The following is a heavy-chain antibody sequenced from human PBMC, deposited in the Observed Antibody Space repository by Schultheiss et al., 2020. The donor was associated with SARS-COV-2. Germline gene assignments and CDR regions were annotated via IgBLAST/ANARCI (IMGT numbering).Heavy chain of an antibody. CDR2: INPSGGST. CDR1: GYTFTSYY. D-gene: IGHD2-15*01. J-gene: IGHJ3*02. CDR3: ARDQGIEYPSTDIVVVVAASDAFDI. V-gene: IGHV1-46*01. Sequence: ASVKVSCKASGYTFTSYYMHWVRQAPGQGLEWMGIINPSGGSTNYAQKLQGRVTMTTDTSTSTAYMELRSLRSDDTAVYYCARDQGIEYPSTDIVVVVAASDAFDIWGQGTTVTVSS.